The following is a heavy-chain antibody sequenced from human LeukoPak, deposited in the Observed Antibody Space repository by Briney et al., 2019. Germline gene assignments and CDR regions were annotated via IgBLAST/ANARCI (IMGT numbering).Heavy chain of an antibody. V-gene: IGHV1-24*01. CDR3: ATVDRITIFGVVISHAEYFQH. Sequence: GASVKVSCKVSGYTLTELSMHWVRQAPGKGLEWMGGFDPEDGETIYAQKFQGRVTMTEDTSTDTAYMELSSLRSEDTAVYYCATVDRITIFGVVISHAEYFQHWGQGTLVTVSS. D-gene: IGHD3-3*01. CDR1: GYTLTELS. J-gene: IGHJ1*01. CDR2: FDPEDGET.